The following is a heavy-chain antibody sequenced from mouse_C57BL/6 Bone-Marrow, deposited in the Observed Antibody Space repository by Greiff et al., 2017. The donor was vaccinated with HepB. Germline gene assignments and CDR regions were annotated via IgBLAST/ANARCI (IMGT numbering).Heavy chain of an antibody. J-gene: IGHJ4*01. CDR1: GFTFSSYA. Sequence: EVQGVESGGGLVKPGGSLKLSCAASGFTFSSYAMSWVRQTPEQRLEWVATISDGGGYTYYTDNVKGRFTISRDNAKNNLYLQMCHLKSEDTAMYYWARAYYSNYGGYWGQGTSVTVSS. D-gene: IGHD2-5*01. CDR2: ISDGGGYT. V-gene: IGHV5-4*01. CDR3: ARAYYSNYGGY.